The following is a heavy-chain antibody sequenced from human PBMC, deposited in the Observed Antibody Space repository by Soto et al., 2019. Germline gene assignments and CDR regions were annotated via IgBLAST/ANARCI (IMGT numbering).Heavy chain of an antibody. CDR3: ARGDVFDL. CDR1: GDSISGYY. J-gene: IGHJ3*01. Sequence: QVQLQESGPGLVKPSETVSLICTVSGDSISGYYWSWIRQPAGKGLEWIGRIYSSGNATYNPSLKRRVSLSVDMSKNQFSLKVTSVTAADPAMYYCARGDVFDLWGQGTKVTVSS. V-gene: IGHV4-4*07. CDR2: IYSSGNA.